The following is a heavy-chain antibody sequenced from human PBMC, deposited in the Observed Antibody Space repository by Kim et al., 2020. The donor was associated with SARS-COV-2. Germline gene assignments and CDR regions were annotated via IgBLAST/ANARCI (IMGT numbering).Heavy chain of an antibody. Sequence: ASVKVSCKASGYTFTDYYIHWVRQAPGQGLEWMGRIITTSGGTTYAQKFQGRVTMTRDTSIATAYMELSRLTSDDSAVYYCASRFSADDYTCWGQGTLVTVSS. V-gene: IGHV1-2*06. CDR2: IITTSGGT. J-gene: IGHJ4*02. CDR1: GYTFTDYY. D-gene: IGHD3-16*01. CDR3: ASRFSADDYTC.